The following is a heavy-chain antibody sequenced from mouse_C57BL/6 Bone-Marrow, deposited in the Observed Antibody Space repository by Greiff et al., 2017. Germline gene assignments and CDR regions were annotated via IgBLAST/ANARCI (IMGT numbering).Heavy chain of an antibody. CDR3: ARVGLLYYFDY. J-gene: IGHJ2*01. V-gene: IGHV3-6*01. D-gene: IGHD1-1*01. Sequence: EVKLQESGPGLVKPSQSLSLTCSVTGYSITSGYYWNWIRQFPGNKLEWMGYISYDGSNNYNPSLKNRNSITRDTSKNPFFLKLNSVTTEDTAKYYGARVGLLYYFDYWGQGTTLTVSS. CDR2: ISYDGSN. CDR1: GYSITSGYY.